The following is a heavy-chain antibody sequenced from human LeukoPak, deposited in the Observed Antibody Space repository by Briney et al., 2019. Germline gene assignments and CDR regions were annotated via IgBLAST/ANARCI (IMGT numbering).Heavy chain of an antibody. J-gene: IGHJ6*03. CDR1: GGTFSSYA. CDR3: ARTRIRFLEWLLYRGTDYYYYYMDV. V-gene: IGHV1-69*06. D-gene: IGHD3-3*01. CDR2: IIPIFGTA. Sequence: SVKVSCKASGGTFSSYAISWVRQAPGQGLEWMGGIIPIFGTANYAQKFQGRVTITADKSTSTAYMELSSLRSEDTAVYYCARTRIRFLEWLLYRGTDYYYYYMDVWGKGTTVTVSS.